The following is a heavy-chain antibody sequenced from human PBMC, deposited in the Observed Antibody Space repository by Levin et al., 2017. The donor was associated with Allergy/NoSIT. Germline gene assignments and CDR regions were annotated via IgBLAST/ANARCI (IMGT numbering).Heavy chain of an antibody. J-gene: IGHJ4*02. V-gene: IGHV3-49*03. D-gene: IGHD3-3*02. CDR1: GFTFGDYA. CDR2: IRSRAYGGTP. Sequence: GGPLRLSCSASGFTFGDYAMSWFRQAPGKGLEPVGFIRSRAYGGTPEYAASVKGRFTMSRDDSKSIAYLQMNSLKTEDTAVYYCSRDHFRPGDYFDYWGQGTLVTVSS. CDR3: SRDHFRPGDYFDY.